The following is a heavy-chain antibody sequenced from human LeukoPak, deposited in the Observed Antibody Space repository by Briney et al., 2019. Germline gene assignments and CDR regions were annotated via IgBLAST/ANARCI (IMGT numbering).Heavy chain of an antibody. V-gene: IGHV3-23*01. Sequence: GGSLRLSCAASGFTFSSYGMSWVRQAPGKGLEWVSAISGSGGSTYYADSVKGRFTISRDNSKNTLYLQMNSLRAEDTAVYYCAKDLIYYYDSSGYYHPDAFDIWGQGTMVTVSS. CDR1: GFTFSSYG. CDR2: ISGSGGST. CDR3: AKDLIYYYDSSGYYHPDAFDI. J-gene: IGHJ3*02. D-gene: IGHD3-22*01.